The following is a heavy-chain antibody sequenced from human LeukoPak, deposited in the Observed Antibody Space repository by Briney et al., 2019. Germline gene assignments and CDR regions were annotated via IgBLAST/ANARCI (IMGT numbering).Heavy chain of an antibody. V-gene: IGHV4-61*02. CDR1: GGSISSGSYY. CDR2: IYTSGST. D-gene: IGHD1-26*01. J-gene: IGHJ4*02. CDR3: ARDRGSYAIPYYFDY. Sequence: SETLSLTCTVSGGSISSGSYYWSWIRQPAGKGLEWIGRIYTSGSTNYNPSLESRVTISVDTSKNQFSLKLSSVTAADTAVYYCARDRGSYAIPYYFDYWGQGTLVTVSS.